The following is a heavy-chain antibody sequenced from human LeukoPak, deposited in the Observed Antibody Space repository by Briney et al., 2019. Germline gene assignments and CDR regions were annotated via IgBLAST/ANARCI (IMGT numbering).Heavy chain of an antibody. Sequence: SETLSLTCTVSGYSISSGYYWSWVRQPPGKGLEWIGYIYYRVTSDYNPSLKSRVTMSVDMSTRQISLKLSSVTAADTAVYYCARAVGGDGSGSLWGPGTLVTVSS. J-gene: IGHJ4*02. CDR2: IYYRVTS. CDR1: GYSISSGYY. V-gene: IGHV4-61*01. D-gene: IGHD3-10*01. CDR3: ARAVGGDGSGSL.